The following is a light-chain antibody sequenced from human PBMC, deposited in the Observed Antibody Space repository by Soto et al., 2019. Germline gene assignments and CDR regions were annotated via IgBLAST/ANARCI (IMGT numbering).Light chain of an antibody. V-gene: IGLV2-8*01. CDR3: SSYADTNNWV. J-gene: IGLJ3*02. CDR2: EVT. Sequence: QSALTQPPSTFGSPGQSVFISCTGTSSDVGGYNYVSWYQQHPGRAPKLMIYEVTKRPSGVPDRFSGSRSGNTASLTVSGLQAEDEADYYCSSYADTNNWVFGGGTKLTVL. CDR1: SSDVGGYNY.